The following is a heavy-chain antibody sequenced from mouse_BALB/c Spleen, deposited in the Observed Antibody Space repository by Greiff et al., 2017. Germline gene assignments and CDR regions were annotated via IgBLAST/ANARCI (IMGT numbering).Heavy chain of an antibody. V-gene: IGHV1-87*01. CDR2: IYPGDGDT. CDR1: GYTFTSYW. Sequence: VQLVESGAELARPGASVKLSCKASGYTFTSYWMQWVKQRPGQGLEWIGAIYPGDGDTRYTQKFKGKATLTADKSSSTAYMQLSSLASEDSAVYYCARLSGWLHAYWGQGTLVTVSA. D-gene: IGHD2-2*01. J-gene: IGHJ3*01. CDR3: ARLSGWLHAY.